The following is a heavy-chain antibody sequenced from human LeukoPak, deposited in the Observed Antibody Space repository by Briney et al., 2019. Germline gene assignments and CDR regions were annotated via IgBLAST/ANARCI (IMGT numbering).Heavy chain of an antibody. CDR1: GFIFRTYA. Sequence: GGSLRLSCAASGFIFRTYAMHWVRQAPGKGLEYVSAISSNGDNTYYANSVKGRFTISRDNSKNTLYLQMGSLRAEGMAVYYCARGGWFDPWGQGTLVTVSS. V-gene: IGHV3-64*01. CDR2: ISSNGDNT. CDR3: ARGGWFDP. J-gene: IGHJ5*02.